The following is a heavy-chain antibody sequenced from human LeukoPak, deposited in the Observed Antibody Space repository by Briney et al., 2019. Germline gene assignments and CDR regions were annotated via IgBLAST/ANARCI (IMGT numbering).Heavy chain of an antibody. D-gene: IGHD5/OR15-5a*01. J-gene: IGHJ3*02. V-gene: IGHV4-61*02. CDR3: ARRSVGSTRNDAFDI. CDR1: GGSISSGGSIGSFY. CDR2: IDAAGRT. Sequence: SQTLSLTFTVSGGSISSGGSIGSFYWTWIRQPAGKGMEWIGRIDAAGRTNYNPSLRGPVTISVDTSKNQFSLRLSSVTAADAAVYYCARRSVGSTRNDAFDIWGQGTMVTVSS.